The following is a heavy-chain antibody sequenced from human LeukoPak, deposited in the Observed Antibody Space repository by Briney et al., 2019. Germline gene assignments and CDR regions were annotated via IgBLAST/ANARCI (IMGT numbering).Heavy chain of an antibody. CDR3: AKVVIGRSYYFDY. D-gene: IGHD2-21*01. CDR1: GFTFSSYA. J-gene: IGHJ4*02. Sequence: GGSLRLSCAASGFTFSSYAMHWVRQAPGKGLEWVAVISYDGINKYYADSVKGRFTISRDNSKNTLYLQMNSLRAEDTAVYYCAKVVIGRSYYFDYWGQGTLVTVSS. V-gene: IGHV3-30-3*01. CDR2: ISYDGINK.